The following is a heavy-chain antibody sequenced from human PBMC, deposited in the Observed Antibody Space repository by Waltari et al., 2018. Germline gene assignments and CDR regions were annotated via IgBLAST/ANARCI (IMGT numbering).Heavy chain of an antibody. CDR1: GFTFSTYA. CDR2: FSGSSGRT. J-gene: IGHJ4*02. Sequence: EVQLLESGGGLVQPGGSLRLSCVASGFTFSTYAMTWVRQAPGKGLGWVSSFSGSSGRTYYADSVKGRFTISRDDSKNTLYLQMNSLRAEDTAIYYCAKDRTTMATYYFDYWGRGTLVTVSS. V-gene: IGHV3-23*01. D-gene: IGHD1-1*01. CDR3: AKDRTTMATYYFDY.